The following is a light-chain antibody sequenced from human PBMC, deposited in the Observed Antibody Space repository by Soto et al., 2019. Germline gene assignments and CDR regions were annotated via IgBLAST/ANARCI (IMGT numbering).Light chain of an antibody. Sequence: KLTQSPSSLSASVGARVTITCRASQGISNNLAWFQKTPVKAPKLLISAASTLKSGGPSRFSGSGSGTDFTLTINSLQPDDVATDYCHQFNSFPRTFGEGTKVEIK. CDR1: QGISNN. V-gene: IGKV1-9*01. CDR3: HQFNSFPRT. J-gene: IGKJ2*01. CDR2: AAS.